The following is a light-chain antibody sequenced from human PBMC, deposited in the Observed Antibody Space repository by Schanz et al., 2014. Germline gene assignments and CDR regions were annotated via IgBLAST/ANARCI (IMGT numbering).Light chain of an antibody. CDR1: QGISNS. Sequence: DIQMTQSPSAMSASVGDRVTITCRASQGISNSLIWFQQRPGKVPKRLIYTASNLQSGVPSRFSGSGSGTEFTLTISSLQPDDFATYYCQQYNTYCTFGGGTKVEIK. V-gene: IGKV1-17*03. CDR2: TAS. CDR3: QQYNTYCT. J-gene: IGKJ4*01.